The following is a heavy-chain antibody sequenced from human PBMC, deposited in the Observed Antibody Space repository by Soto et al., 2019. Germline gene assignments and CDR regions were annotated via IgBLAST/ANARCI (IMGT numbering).Heavy chain of an antibody. CDR2: INHSGST. CDR3: ARVRLRITMVRGVKDYEYYGMDV. J-gene: IGHJ6*02. Sequence: SETMCISCAVYGGSFSGYYWRWIRQPSGQGPDWFGEINHSGSTNYNPSLKSRVNISLDTSKNQFSLRLSSVTAADTAVYYCARVRLRITMVRGVKDYEYYGMDVWGQGTTVTVSS. V-gene: IGHV4-34*01. D-gene: IGHD3-10*01. CDR1: GGSFSGYY.